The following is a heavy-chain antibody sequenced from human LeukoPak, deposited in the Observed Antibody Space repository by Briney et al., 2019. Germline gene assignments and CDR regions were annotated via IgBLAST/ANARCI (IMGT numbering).Heavy chain of an antibody. CDR3: ARGTVVTPDDY. CDR1: GGSISSGSYY. Sequence: PSETLSLTCTVSGGSISSGSYYWSWIRQPAGKGLEWIGRIYTSGSTNYNPSLKSRVTISVDTSKNQFSLKLSSVTAADTAVYYCARGTVVTPDDYWAREPWSPSPQ. J-gene: IGHJ4*02. CDR2: IYTSGST. V-gene: IGHV4-61*02. D-gene: IGHD4-23*01.